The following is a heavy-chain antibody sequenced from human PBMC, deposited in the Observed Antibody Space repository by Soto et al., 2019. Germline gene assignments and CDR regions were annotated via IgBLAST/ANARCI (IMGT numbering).Heavy chain of an antibody. D-gene: IGHD1-26*01. V-gene: IGHV4-31*01. J-gene: IGHJ6*02. Sequence: QVQLQESGPGLVKPSQTLSLTCTVSGGSISSGGYYWSWIRQHPGKGLEWIGYIYYSGSTYYNPSLKSQVTISVDTSKNQFSLKLSSVTAADTAVYYCARDYGKKDVRGVQNFYYYYGMDVWGQGTTVTVSS. CDR2: IYYSGST. CDR3: ARDYGKKDVRGVQNFYYYYGMDV. CDR1: GGSISSGGYY.